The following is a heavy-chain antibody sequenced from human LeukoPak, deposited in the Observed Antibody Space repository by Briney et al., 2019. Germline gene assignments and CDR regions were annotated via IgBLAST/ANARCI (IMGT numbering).Heavy chain of an antibody. CDR2: ISGSGGST. Sequence: GGSLRLSCAASGFTFNNYGMHWVRQAPGKGLQWVSGISGSGGSTYYAGSVKGRFTISRDNSQNTLYLQMSSLRGEDTAIYYCAKSATGSTVHYYYMDVWGKGTTITVSS. CDR1: GFTFNNYG. J-gene: IGHJ6*03. V-gene: IGHV3-23*01. CDR3: AKSATGSTVHYYYMDV. D-gene: IGHD1-7*01.